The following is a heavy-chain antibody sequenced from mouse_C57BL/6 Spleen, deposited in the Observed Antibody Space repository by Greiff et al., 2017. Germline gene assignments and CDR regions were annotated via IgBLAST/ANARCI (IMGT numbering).Heavy chain of an antibody. V-gene: IGHV1-81*01. Sequence: QVHVKQSGAELARPGASVKLSCKASGYTFTSYGISWVKQRTGQGLEWIGEIYPRSGNTYYNEKFKGKATLTADKSSSTAYMELRSLTSEDSAVYFCARAPYYDSFAYWGQGTLVTVSA. D-gene: IGHD2-10*01. CDR2: IYPRSGNT. CDR1: GYTFTSYG. J-gene: IGHJ3*01. CDR3: ARAPYYDSFAY.